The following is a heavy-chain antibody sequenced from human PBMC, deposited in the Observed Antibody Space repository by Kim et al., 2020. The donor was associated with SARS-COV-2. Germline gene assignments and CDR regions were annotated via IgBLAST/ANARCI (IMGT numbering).Heavy chain of an antibody. V-gene: IGHV4-34*13. D-gene: IGHD6-13*01. CDR3: ARGRISAAGVFDY. J-gene: IGHJ4*02. Sequence: YHPPLKSRVSISVDTSKGQFSLKLRSVTAADTAVYYCARGRISAAGVFDYWGQGTLVTVSS.